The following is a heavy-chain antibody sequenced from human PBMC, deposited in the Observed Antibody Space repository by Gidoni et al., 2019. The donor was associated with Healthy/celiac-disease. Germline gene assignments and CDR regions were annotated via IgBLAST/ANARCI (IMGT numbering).Heavy chain of an antibody. V-gene: IGHV3-23*01. D-gene: IGHD3-10*01. CDR2: ISGSGGST. J-gene: IGHJ4*02. CDR3: ASVGSGSYK. CDR1: GFTFSSYG. Sequence: VQLLESGGGLVQPGGSVRLSCAASGFTFSSYGMSWVRQAPGKGCEGVSAISGSGGSTYYADSVKGRFTISRDNSKNTLYLQMNSLRAEDTAVYYCASVGSGSYKWGQGNLVTVSS.